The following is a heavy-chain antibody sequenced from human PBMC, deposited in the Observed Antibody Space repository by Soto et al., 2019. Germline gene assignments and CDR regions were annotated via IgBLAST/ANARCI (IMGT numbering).Heavy chain of an antibody. CDR2: ISSSSSYT. CDR3: ARAPRYMAVAALDY. D-gene: IGHD6-19*01. Sequence: GGSLRLSCAASGFTFSDYYMSWIRQAPGKGLEWVSYISSSSSYTNYADSVKGRFTISRDNAKNSLYLQMNSLRAEDTAVYYCARAPRYMAVAALDYWGQGTLVTVSS. CDR1: GFTFSDYY. V-gene: IGHV3-11*05. J-gene: IGHJ4*02.